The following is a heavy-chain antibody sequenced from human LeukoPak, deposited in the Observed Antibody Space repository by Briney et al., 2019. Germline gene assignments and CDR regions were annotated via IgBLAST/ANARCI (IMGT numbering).Heavy chain of an antibody. J-gene: IGHJ6*04. CDR1: GGSISSYY. D-gene: IGHD6-19*01. CDR2: IYTSGST. CDR3: ARTVAVAGYRRMDV. Sequence: PSETLSLTCTVSGGSISSYYWSWIRQPAGKGLEWIGRIYTSGSTNYNPSLKSRVTMSVDTSKNQFSLKLSSVTAADTAVYYCARTVAVAGYRRMDVWGKGTTVTVSS. V-gene: IGHV4-4*07.